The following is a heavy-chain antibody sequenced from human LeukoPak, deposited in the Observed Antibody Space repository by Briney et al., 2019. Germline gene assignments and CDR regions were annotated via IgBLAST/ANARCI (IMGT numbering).Heavy chain of an antibody. J-gene: IGHJ4*02. CDR2: MNPNSGDT. V-gene: IGHV1-8*01. Sequence: GASVKVSCKASGYTFTSYDINWVRQATGQGLEWMGWMNPNSGDTGYAQKFQGRVTMTRNTSISTAYMELSSLRSEDTAVYYCARVNRGYSYGALDYWGQGTLVTVSS. D-gene: IGHD5-18*01. CDR3: ARVNRGYSYGALDY. CDR1: GYTFTSYD.